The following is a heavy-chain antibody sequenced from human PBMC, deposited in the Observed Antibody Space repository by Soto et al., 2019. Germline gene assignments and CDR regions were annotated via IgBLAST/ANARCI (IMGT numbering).Heavy chain of an antibody. CDR2: IIPIFGTA. CDR3: ASLYYYDSSGYYRFDY. D-gene: IGHD3-22*01. V-gene: IGHV1-69*13. CDR1: GGTFSSYA. Sequence: SVKVSCKASGGTFSSYAISWVRQAPGQGLEWMGGIIPIFGTANYAQKFQGRVTITADESTGTAYMELSSLRSEDTAVYYCASLYYYDSSGYYRFDYWGQGTLVTVSS. J-gene: IGHJ4*02.